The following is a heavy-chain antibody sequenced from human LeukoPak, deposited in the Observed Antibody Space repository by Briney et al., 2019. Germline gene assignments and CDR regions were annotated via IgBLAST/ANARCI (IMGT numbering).Heavy chain of an antibody. Sequence: SETLSLTCAVYGGSFSGYYWSWIRQPPGKGLEWIGEINHSGNTNYNPSLKSRVTISVDTSMNQFSLKLSSVTAADTAVYFCARQASDYFYYYMDVWGKGTAVTVSS. CDR1: GGSFSGYY. CDR2: INHSGNT. J-gene: IGHJ6*03. CDR3: ARQASDYFYYYMDV. V-gene: IGHV4-34*01.